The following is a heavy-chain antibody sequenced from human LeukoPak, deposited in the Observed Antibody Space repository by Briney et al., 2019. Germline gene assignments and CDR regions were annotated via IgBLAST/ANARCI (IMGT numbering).Heavy chain of an antibody. Sequence: SETLSLTCTVSGGSMTNYYWTWIRQPPGEGLEWLAYIYYYGSTNYNPSLESRLTLTVDTSKNQFSLKLSSVTAADTAVYYCAREGAGSYGFRYIDVWAKGPRSPSP. D-gene: IGHD5-18*01. CDR3: AREGAGSYGFRYIDV. V-gene: IGHV4-59*01. CDR1: GGSMTNYY. CDR2: IYYYGST. J-gene: IGHJ6*03.